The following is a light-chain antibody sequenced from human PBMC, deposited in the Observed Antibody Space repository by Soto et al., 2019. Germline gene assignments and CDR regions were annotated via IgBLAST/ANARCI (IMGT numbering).Light chain of an antibody. CDR2: KAS. CDR3: QQYNSYPWT. V-gene: IGKV1-5*03. J-gene: IGKJ1*01. Sequence: DIQMTQSPSTLSASVGDRVTITCRASQSISSWLAWYQQKPGKAPKLLIYKASSLESGVPSRFSGSGAGTQFTLTLSSLEPDDFAAYYCQQYNSYPWTFGQGAKVEIK. CDR1: QSISSW.